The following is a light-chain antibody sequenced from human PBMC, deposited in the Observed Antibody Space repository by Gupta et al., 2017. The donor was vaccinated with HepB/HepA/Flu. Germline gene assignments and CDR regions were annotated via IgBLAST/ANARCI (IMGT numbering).Light chain of an antibody. J-gene: IGKJ5*01. V-gene: IGKV1-12*01. CDR3: QQANSYPRLT. CDR1: QAVNSW. Sequence: DIQLTQSPSSVSASIEDSVTITCRASQAVNSWLAWYQQKPGKAPRLLIYGASTLQNGVPSRFSGNGSGTDCILTISNVQPEDFAIYFCQQANSYPRLTFGHGTRLDIK. CDR2: GAS.